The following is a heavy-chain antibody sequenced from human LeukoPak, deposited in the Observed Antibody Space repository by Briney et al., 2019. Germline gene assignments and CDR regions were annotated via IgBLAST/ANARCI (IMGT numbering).Heavy chain of an antibody. V-gene: IGHV4-59*11. CDR1: GASISGHY. D-gene: IGHD1-14*01. CDR2: ISHIGST. CDR3: ARDRISINALDM. J-gene: IGHJ3*02. Sequence: SETLSLTCTVSGASISGHYWTWIRQPPGKEPEWIGYISHIGSTNYNPSLKSRVTISVDTSRNQFSLKLTTVTAADTAVYYCARDRISINALDMWGQGTMVTVSS.